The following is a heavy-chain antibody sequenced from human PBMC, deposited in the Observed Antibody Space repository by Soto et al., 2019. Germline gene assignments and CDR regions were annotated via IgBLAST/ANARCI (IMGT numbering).Heavy chain of an antibody. CDR2: ISANNGNT. CDR3: ARDRGSYALDY. CDR1: GYTFTNYG. Sequence: QVQLVQSGAEVKKPGASVKVSCKASGYTFTNYGISWVRQAPGQGLEWMGWISANNGNTNYDQKLQGRVTMTTDTSTSTAYRELRSLRSDDTAVYYCARDRGSYALDYWGQGTLVTVSS. V-gene: IGHV1-18*01. J-gene: IGHJ4*02. D-gene: IGHD1-26*01.